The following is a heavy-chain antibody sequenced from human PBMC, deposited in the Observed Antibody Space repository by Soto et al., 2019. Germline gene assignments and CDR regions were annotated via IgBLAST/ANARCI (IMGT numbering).Heavy chain of an antibody. Sequence: GGSLRLSCAASGFTFSTYAMSWVRQAPGKGLEWVSTISSSGGSTHYADSVKGRFTISRDNSKNTLYLQMSSLRAEDTAVYYCVKGGLVYDVLLDPWGQGTLVTVSS. CDR3: VKGGLVYDVLLDP. CDR2: ISSSGGST. J-gene: IGHJ5*02. D-gene: IGHD3-10*02. V-gene: IGHV3-23*01. CDR1: GFTFSTYA.